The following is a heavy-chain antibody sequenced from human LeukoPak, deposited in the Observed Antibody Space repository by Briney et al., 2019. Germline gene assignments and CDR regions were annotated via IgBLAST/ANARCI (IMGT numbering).Heavy chain of an antibody. CDR3: AKDVLRLNYGYFDL. J-gene: IGHJ2*01. CDR2: ISYSSGSI. D-gene: IGHD2-21*02. V-gene: IGHV3-23*01. CDR1: GFTLSNHA. Sequence: GGSLRLSCAASGFTLSNHAMSWVRQAPGKGPEWVAGISYSSGSIYYSDSVKGRFTISRDNSKNTLYLQMNSLRADDTAVYYCAKDVLRLNYGYFDLWGRGTLVSVSS.